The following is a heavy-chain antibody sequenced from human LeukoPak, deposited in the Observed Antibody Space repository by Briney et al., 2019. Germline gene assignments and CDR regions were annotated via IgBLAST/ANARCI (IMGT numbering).Heavy chain of an antibody. J-gene: IGHJ4*02. CDR1: SDSISSYY. CDR2: IHYTGYT. Sequence: PSETLSLTCSVSSDSISSYYWSWIRRPPGKGLEWIAYIHYTGYTEYNPSLKSRVTISGDTSKRQFSLKVSSVTAADTAVYYCARGVGGGDRYFDYWGQGTLVTVSS. D-gene: IGHD1-26*01. V-gene: IGHV4-59*01. CDR3: ARGVGGGDRYFDY.